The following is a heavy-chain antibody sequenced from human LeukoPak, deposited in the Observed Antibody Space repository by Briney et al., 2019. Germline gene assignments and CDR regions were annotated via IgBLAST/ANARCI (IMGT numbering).Heavy chain of an antibody. J-gene: IGHJ6*02. V-gene: IGHV3-7*01. Sequence: GGSLRLSCAASGFTFSSYWMSWVREAPGKGLEWVANIQQDGSEKYYVDSVKGRYTISRDNAKNSLYLQMNSLRAEDTAVYYCARDDRGYYYYYGMDVWGQGTTVTVSS. CDR2: IQQDGSEK. D-gene: IGHD3-22*01. CDR3: ARDDRGYYYYYGMDV. CDR1: GFTFSSYW.